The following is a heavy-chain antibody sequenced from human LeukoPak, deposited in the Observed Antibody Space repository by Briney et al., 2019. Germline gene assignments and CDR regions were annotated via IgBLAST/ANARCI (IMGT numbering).Heavy chain of an antibody. CDR3: ARQRHYYDSSDH. CDR2: IYPGESDT. D-gene: IGHD3-22*01. Sequence: GGSLEISWQGSGYIFTSYWIGGVRPVPGKGRAGMGIIYPGESDTIYRPAFQGQVNISADKSISTAYLQWSSLKASDTAMYYCARQRHYYDSSDHWGQGTLVTVSS. V-gene: IGHV5-51*01. CDR1: GYIFTSYW. J-gene: IGHJ4*02.